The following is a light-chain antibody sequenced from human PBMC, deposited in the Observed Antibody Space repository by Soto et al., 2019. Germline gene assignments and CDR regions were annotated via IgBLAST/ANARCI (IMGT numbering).Light chain of an antibody. CDR2: DAS. CDR1: QSISSW. J-gene: IGKJ5*01. Sequence: DIQLTQSPSTLSASVGERVTIXWRASQSISSWLAWYQQKPGKAPKLLIYDASSLESGVPSRFSGSGSGTEFTLTISSLQPDDFATYYCQQYNSYSKYTFGQGTRLEIK. V-gene: IGKV1-5*01. CDR3: QQYNSYSKYT.